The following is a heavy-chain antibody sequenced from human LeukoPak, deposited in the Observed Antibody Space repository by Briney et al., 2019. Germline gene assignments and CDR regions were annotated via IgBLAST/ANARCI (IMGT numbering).Heavy chain of an antibody. CDR1: GFAFSRHG. CDR2: IPDDGSNK. J-gene: IGHJ3*02. Sequence: GGSLRLSCAASGFAFSRHGIHWVRQAPGKGLEGVAFIPDDGSNKFYADSVKGRFTISRDNSKNTLYLQMNSLRAEDTAVYYCARDPQTYCSSTSCYDAFDIWGQGTMVTVSS. CDR3: ARDPQTYCSSTSCYDAFDI. D-gene: IGHD2-2*01. V-gene: IGHV3-30*02.